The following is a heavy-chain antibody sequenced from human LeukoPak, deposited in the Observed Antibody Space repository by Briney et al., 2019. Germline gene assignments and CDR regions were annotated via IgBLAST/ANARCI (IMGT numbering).Heavy chain of an antibody. D-gene: IGHD4-23*01. V-gene: IGHV4-31*03. Sequence: SETLSLTCTVSGGSISSGGYYWSWIRQHPGKGLERIGYIYYSGSTDYNPSLKSRFTMSVDTSKNQFSLKLSSVTAADTAVYYCARDVHAGPTVGTPGDFDYWGQGTLVTVSS. CDR1: GGSISSGGYY. J-gene: IGHJ4*02. CDR2: IYYSGST. CDR3: ARDVHAGPTVGTPGDFDY.